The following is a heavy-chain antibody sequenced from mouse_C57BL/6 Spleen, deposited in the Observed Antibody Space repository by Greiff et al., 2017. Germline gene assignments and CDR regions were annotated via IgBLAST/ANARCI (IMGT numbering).Heavy chain of an antibody. CDR1: GFSLTSYG. J-gene: IGHJ3*01. CDR3: ARFDGAY. D-gene: IGHD2-3*01. V-gene: IGHV2-3*01. CDR2: IWGDGST. Sequence: VKLMESGPGLVAPSQSLSITCTVSGFSLTSYGVSWVRQPPGKGLEWLGVIWGDGSTNYHSALISRLSISKDNSKSQVFLKLTSLQTDDTATYYCARFDGAYWGQGTLVTVSA.